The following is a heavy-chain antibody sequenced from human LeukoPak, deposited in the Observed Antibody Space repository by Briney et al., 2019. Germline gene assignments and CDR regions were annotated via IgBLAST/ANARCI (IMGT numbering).Heavy chain of an antibody. Sequence: SETLSLTCTVSGGSISSSSYYWGWIRQPPGKGLEWIGSIYYSGSTYYNPSLKSRVTISVDTSKNQFSLKLSSVTAADTAVYYCARHTSVVPAGHGFDYWGQGTLVTVSS. CDR2: IYYSGST. CDR1: GGSISSSSYY. D-gene: IGHD2-2*01. CDR3: ARHTSVVPAGHGFDY. J-gene: IGHJ4*02. V-gene: IGHV4-39*01.